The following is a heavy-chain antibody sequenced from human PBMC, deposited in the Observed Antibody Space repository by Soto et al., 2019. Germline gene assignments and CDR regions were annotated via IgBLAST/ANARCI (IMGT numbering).Heavy chain of an antibody. CDR3: ASGGLLPDY. J-gene: IGHJ4*02. Sequence: QLQLQESGSGLVKPSQTLSLTCAVSGGSISSGGYSWSWIRQPPGKGLEWIGYISHSGSTYFNPSLKSRVTISVAGSKNQFSLKLSSVTAADTAVYYCASGGLLPDYWGQGTLVTVSS. D-gene: IGHD6-19*01. CDR1: GGSISSGGYS. V-gene: IGHV4-30-2*01. CDR2: ISHSGST.